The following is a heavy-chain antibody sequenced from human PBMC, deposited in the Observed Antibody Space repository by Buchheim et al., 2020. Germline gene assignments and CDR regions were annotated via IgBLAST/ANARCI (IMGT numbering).Heavy chain of an antibody. Sequence: EVQLVESGGGLVQPGGSLRLSCAASGFTFSSYWISWVRQAPGKGLEWVANIKEDGSEKSYVDSVKGRFTISRDNAKSSLYLQMNSLRADDTAVYYCARDRGWLQFDYWGQGTL. CDR1: GFTFSSYW. V-gene: IGHV3-7*01. D-gene: IGHD6-19*01. CDR3: ARDRGWLQFDY. J-gene: IGHJ4*02. CDR2: IKEDGSEK.